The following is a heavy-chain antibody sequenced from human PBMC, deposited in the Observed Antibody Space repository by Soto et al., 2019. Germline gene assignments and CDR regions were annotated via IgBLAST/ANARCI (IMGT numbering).Heavy chain of an antibody. J-gene: IGHJ4*02. CDR3: ARACYSSGWYYFDD. CDR2: IKQDGSEK. V-gene: IGHV3-7*03. CDR1: GFTFSSYW. D-gene: IGHD6-19*01. Sequence: EVQLVESGGGLVQPGGSLRLSCAASGFTFSSYWMSWVRQAPGKGLEWVANIKQDGSEKYYVDSVKGRFTISRDNAKKSQHLQLNSLRAEDTAVYYCARACYSSGWYYFDDWGQGTLVTVSS.